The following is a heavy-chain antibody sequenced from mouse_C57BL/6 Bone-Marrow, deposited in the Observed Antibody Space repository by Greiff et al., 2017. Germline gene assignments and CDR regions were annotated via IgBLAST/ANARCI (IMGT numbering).Heavy chain of an antibody. CDR2: IYPRSGNT. Sequence: VQLQESGAELARPGASVKLSCKASGYTFTSYGISWVKQRTGQGLEWIGEIYPRSGNTYYNEKFKGKATLTADKSSSTAYMELRSLTSEDSAVYFCARNWPYAMDYWGQGTSVTVSS. CDR1: GYTFTSYG. V-gene: IGHV1-81*01. CDR3: ARNWPYAMDY. D-gene: IGHD4-1*01. J-gene: IGHJ4*01.